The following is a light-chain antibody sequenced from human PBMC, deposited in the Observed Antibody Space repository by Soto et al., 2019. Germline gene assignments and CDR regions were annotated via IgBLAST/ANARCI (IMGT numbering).Light chain of an antibody. CDR1: QSITTW. CDR3: QQYNDYQYT. V-gene: IGKV1-5*03. CDR2: KST. Sequence: DIEMTQSPSTLSASVGDRVTITCRASQSITTWLAWYQQKPVKAPKLLIYKSTNVQTGVPSTFRGSGSGTEFSLTMSSLQPEDFAIYYCQQYNDYQYTFGQGTRLEIK. J-gene: IGKJ2*01.